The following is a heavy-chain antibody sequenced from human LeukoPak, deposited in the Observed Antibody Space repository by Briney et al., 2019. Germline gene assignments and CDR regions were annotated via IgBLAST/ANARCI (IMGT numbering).Heavy chain of an antibody. Sequence: GGSLRLSCAASGFTFSSYAMHWVRQATGKGLEWVAVISYDGSNKYYVDSVKGRFTISRDNPKNTLYLQMNSLRAEDTAVYYCAREYCSSSSCLYGMDVWGKGTTVTVSS. CDR2: ISYDGSNK. J-gene: IGHJ6*04. D-gene: IGHD2-2*01. CDR3: AREYCSSSSCLYGMDV. V-gene: IGHV3-30*04. CDR1: GFTFSSYA.